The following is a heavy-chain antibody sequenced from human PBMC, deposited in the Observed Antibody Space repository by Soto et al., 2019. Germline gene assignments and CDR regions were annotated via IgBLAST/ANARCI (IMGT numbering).Heavy chain of an antibody. D-gene: IGHD1-1*01. CDR3: VEGWNDF. Sequence: EVQVVESGGDLVGPGGSLRLSCVTSGFMFSSAWMSWVRQAPGKGLEWVARIKSTKDGGARDYAAPVNGRFSISRDDSKSTVYLQMNSLRVEDTALYYCVEGWNDFWGQGTLVTVSS. CDR1: GFMFSSAW. CDR2: IKSTKDGGAR. V-gene: IGHV3-15*01. J-gene: IGHJ4*02.